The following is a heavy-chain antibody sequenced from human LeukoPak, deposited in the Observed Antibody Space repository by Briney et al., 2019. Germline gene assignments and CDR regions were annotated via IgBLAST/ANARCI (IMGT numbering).Heavy chain of an antibody. D-gene: IGHD1-7*01. CDR3: ARDNWNYGSSMDV. CDR2: IYYSGST. Sequence: SETLSLTCSVSGGSISSYYWSWIRQPPGKGLEWIGYIYYSGSTNYNPSLRSRVTISVDTSKNQFSLKLSSVTAADTAVYYCARDNWNYGSSMDVWGQGTTVTVSS. J-gene: IGHJ6*02. CDR1: GGSISSYY. V-gene: IGHV4-59*01.